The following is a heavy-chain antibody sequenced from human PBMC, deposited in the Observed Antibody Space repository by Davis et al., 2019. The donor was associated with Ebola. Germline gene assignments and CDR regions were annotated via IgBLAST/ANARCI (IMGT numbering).Heavy chain of an antibody. CDR1: GFTFSGSA. V-gene: IGHV3-73*01. Sequence: PGGFLRLSCAASGFTFSGSAMHWVRQASGKGLEWIGRIRSKANRYATAYAASIKGRFTISRDDSKNTAYLQMNSLKTEDTAVYYCTSSIVVVPAATTVTTVLVDYWGQGTLVTVSS. D-gene: IGHD2-2*01. J-gene: IGHJ4*02. CDR2: IRSKANRYAT. CDR3: TSSIVVVPAATTVTTVLVDY.